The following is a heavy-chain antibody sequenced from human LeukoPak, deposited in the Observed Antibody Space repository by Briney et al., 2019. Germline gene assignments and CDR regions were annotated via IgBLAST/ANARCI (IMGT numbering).Heavy chain of an antibody. J-gene: IGHJ3*02. CDR1: GFTFSGYW. Sequence: GGSLRLSCAASGFTFSGYWMSWVRQAPGKGLEWVANIKQDGSEKYYVDSVKGRFTIPRDNAKNSLYLQMNSLRAEDTAVYYCARTAAGSSWFFNDAFDIWGQGTMVTVSS. CDR3: ARTAAGSSWFFNDAFDI. CDR2: IKQDGSEK. V-gene: IGHV3-7*01. D-gene: IGHD6-13*01.